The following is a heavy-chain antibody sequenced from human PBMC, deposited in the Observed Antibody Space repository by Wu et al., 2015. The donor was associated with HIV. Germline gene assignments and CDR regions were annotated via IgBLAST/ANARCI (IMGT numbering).Heavy chain of an antibody. CDR3: TRLIHYFESSAYKSDY. CDR2: INTMYGGA. J-gene: IGHJ4*02. D-gene: IGHD3-16*01. V-gene: IGHV1-2*06. CDR1: GYKFTGYY. Sequence: QVQLVQSGTEVKKPGASVTVSCKTSGYKFTGYYLHWVRQTPGQGLEWMGRINTMYGGADYEQRFQGRVTMTRDTSITTAYLELSGLRSDDTAVYYCTRLIHYFESSAYKSDYWGQGTLVSVSS.